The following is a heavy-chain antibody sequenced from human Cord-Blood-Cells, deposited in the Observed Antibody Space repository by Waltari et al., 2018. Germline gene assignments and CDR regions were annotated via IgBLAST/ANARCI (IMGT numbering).Heavy chain of an antibody. V-gene: IGHV4-38-2*02. CDR2: IYHSGST. Sequence: QVQLQESGPGLVKPSGTLSLTCTVSGYSISSGYYWGWIRQPPGKGLEWIGSIYHSGSTYYNPSLKSRVTISVDTSKNQFSLKLSSVTAADTAVYYCARQSDYWGQGTLVTVSS. CDR1: GYSISSGYY. CDR3: ARQSDY. J-gene: IGHJ4*02.